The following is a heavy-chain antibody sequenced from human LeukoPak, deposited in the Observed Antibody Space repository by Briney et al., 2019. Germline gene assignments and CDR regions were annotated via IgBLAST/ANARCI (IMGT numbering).Heavy chain of an antibody. Sequence: SETLSLTCAVSDDSFSSHYWTWIRQPPLKGLYWIGYISYIGSINYNPSLKSRVTISIETSKNQSSLKLSSVTAADTAVYYCARDLATVTKGFDIWGKGTMVSVSS. CDR3: ARDLATVTKGFDI. D-gene: IGHD4-17*01. CDR2: ISYIGSI. J-gene: IGHJ3*02. CDR1: DDSFSSHY. V-gene: IGHV4-59*11.